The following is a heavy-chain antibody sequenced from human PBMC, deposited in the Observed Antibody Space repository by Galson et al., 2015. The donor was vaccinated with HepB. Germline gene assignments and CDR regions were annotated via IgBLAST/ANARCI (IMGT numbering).Heavy chain of an antibody. V-gene: IGHV3-33*01. J-gene: IGHJ6*03. CDR2: IWYDGSNK. CDR1: GFTFSSYG. D-gene: IGHD3-3*01. CDR3: ARSSLPYDFWSGYLGGYYMDV. Sequence: SLRLSCAASGFTFSSYGMHWVRQAPGKGLEWVAVIWYDGSNKYYADSVKGRFTISRDNSKNTLYLQMNSLRAEDTAVYYCARSSLPYDFWSGYLGGYYMDVWGKGTTVTVSS.